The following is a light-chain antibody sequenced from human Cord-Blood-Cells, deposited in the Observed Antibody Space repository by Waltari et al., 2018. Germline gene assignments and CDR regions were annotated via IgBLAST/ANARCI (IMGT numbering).Light chain of an antibody. CDR1: QSVSSY. V-gene: IGKV3-11*01. CDR2: DAS. J-gene: IGKJ5*01. CDR3: QQRSNWPPAT. Sequence: EIVLTQSPATLSLSPGERATLSCRASQSVSSYLAWYQQKPGQAPRLPIYDASNRATGIPARFSGSRSGTDFTLTISSLEPEDFAVYYCQQRSNWPPATFGQGTRLEIK.